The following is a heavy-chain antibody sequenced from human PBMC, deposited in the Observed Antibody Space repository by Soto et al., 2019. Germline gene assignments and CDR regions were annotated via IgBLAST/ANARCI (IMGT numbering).Heavy chain of an antibody. CDR1: GFSVSSNY. J-gene: IGHJ4*02. CDR2: IYSGGIT. CDR3: ARKHSNSGPHTSFFDF. Sequence: SGGSLRLSCAASGFSVSSNYMSWVRQAPGKGLEWVSAIYSGGITYYSDSVKGRFTISRDNTKNILYLQMNSLRAEDTAVYFCARKHSNSGPHTSFFDFWSQGTLVTVSS. V-gene: IGHV3-53*01. D-gene: IGHD1-26*01.